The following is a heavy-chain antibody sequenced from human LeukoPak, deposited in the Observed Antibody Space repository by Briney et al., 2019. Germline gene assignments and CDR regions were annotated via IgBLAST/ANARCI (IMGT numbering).Heavy chain of an antibody. Sequence: GGSLRLSCAASGFTFSTYSMNWVRQAPGKGLEWVSSISSSSVYIYYADSVKGRFTISRDNAKNSLYLQMNSLKAEDTAVYYCARDRYYGLDVWGQGTTVTVSS. CDR1: GFTFSTYS. J-gene: IGHJ6*02. CDR3: ARDRYYGLDV. CDR2: ISSSSVYI. V-gene: IGHV3-21*01.